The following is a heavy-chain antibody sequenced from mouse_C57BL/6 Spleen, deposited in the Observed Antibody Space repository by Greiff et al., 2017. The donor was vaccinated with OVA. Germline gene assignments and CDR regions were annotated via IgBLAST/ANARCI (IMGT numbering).Heavy chain of an antibody. V-gene: IGHV1-82*01. CDR2: IYPGDGDT. CDR1: GYAFSSSW. J-gene: IGHJ2*01. Sequence: VQLQQSGPELVKPGASVKVSCKASGYAFSSSWMNWVKQRPGTGLEWIGRIYPGDGDTNYNGKFKGKATLTADKSSSTAYMQLSSLTSEDSAVYFCVLLRSFDYWGQGTTLTFAS. CDR3: VLLRSFDY. D-gene: IGHD1-1*01.